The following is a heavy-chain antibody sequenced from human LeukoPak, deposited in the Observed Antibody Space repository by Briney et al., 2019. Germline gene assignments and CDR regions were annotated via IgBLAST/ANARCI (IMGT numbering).Heavy chain of an antibody. CDR1: GYTFTGYY. D-gene: IGHD3-3*01. CDR3: ARDLWDMTYYDFWSGYHYFDY. Sequence: ASVKVSCKASGYTFTGYYMHWVRQAPGQGLEWMGWINPSSGGTNYAQKFQGRVTMTRDTSISTAYMELSRLRSDDTAVYYCARDLWDMTYYDFWSGYHYFDYWGQGTLVTVSS. J-gene: IGHJ4*02. CDR2: INPSSGGT. V-gene: IGHV1-2*02.